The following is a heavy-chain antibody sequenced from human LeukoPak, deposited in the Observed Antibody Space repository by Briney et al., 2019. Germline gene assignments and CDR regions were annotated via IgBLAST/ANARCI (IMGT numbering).Heavy chain of an antibody. CDR2: SYYSGST. CDR3: ARATYDLLTGYYLDS. CDR1: GGSITSGRYY. V-gene: IGHV4-31*03. Sequence: SETLSLTCSVSGGSITSGRYYWTWIRQYPEKGLEWIGYSYYSGSTHYKPSLMSRATISLDKSKNQFSLNLTSATAADTAIYYCARATYDLLTGYYLDSWGQGTLVTVSS. D-gene: IGHD3-9*01. J-gene: IGHJ4*02.